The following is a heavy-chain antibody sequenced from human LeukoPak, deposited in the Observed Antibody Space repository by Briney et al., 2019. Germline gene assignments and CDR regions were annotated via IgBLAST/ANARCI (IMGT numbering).Heavy chain of an antibody. CDR2: INPNSGGT. CDR3: ASPLSYYGSSGYDY. Sequence: ASVKVSCXASGYTFTGYYMHWVRQAPGQGLEWMGWINPNSGGTNYAQKFQGRVAMTRDTSISTAYMELSRLRSDDTAVYYCASPLSYYGSSGYDYWGQGTLVTVSS. CDR1: GYTFTGYY. V-gene: IGHV1-2*02. D-gene: IGHD3-22*01. J-gene: IGHJ4*02.